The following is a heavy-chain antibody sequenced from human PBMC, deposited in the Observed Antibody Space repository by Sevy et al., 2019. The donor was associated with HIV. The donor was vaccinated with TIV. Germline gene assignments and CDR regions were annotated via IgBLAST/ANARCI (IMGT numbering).Heavy chain of an antibody. V-gene: IGHV3-23*01. Sequence: GGSLRLSCAASGFTFSKYSMSWVRQPPGKGLEWVSTLSFGCGEINYADSVKGWFTISRDNSKSSVVLQMNNLRPDDTAVYYCAREGCTKPHDYWGQGTLVTVSS. CDR1: GFTFSKYS. J-gene: IGHJ4*02. CDR3: AREGCTKPHDY. D-gene: IGHD2-8*01. CDR2: LSFGCGEI.